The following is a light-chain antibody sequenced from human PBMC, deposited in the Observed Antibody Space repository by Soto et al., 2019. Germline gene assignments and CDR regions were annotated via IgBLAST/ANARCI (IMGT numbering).Light chain of an antibody. CDR3: QQYNTYPLT. Sequence: DIQMTQSPSTLSASVGDRATITCRASQSISTWLAWYQKKPGKAPKLLIYKASSLEGGVPSRFGGSGSGTLFNITISSLHPDDFATYYCQQYNTYPLTFGGGTKVDIK. J-gene: IGKJ4*01. V-gene: IGKV1-5*03. CDR1: QSISTW. CDR2: KAS.